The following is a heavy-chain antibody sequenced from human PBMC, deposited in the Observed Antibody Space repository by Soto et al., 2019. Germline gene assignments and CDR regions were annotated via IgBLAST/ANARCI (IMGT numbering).Heavy chain of an antibody. CDR2: IIPIFGTA. V-gene: IGHV1-69*13. D-gene: IGHD1-26*01. CDR3: EKERIGNTSVRPSPPSVDH. Sequence: SVKVSCKASGGTFSSYAISWVRQAPGQGLEWMGGIIPIFGTANYAQKFQGRVTITADESTSTAYMELSSLRSEDTAVYYSEKERIGNTSVRPSPPSVDHCGQGTLVTVSP. J-gene: IGHJ4*02. CDR1: GGTFSSYA.